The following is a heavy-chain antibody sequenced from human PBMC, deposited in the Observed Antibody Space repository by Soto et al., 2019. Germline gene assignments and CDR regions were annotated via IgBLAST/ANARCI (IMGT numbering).Heavy chain of an antibody. Sequence: SETLSLTCTVSGGSISSGGYYWSWIRQHPGKGLEWIGYIYYSGSTCYNPSLKSRVTISVDTSKNQFSLKLSSVTAADTAVYYCARARNDILTGYFRSYMDVWGKGTTVTVSS. V-gene: IGHV4-31*03. D-gene: IGHD3-9*01. CDR3: ARARNDILTGYFRSYMDV. CDR1: GGSISSGGYY. CDR2: IYYSGST. J-gene: IGHJ6*03.